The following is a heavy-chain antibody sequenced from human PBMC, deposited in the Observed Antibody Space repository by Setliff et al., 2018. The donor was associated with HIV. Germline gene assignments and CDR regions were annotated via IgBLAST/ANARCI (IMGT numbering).Heavy chain of an antibody. CDR1: GYTFTGYY. V-gene: IGHV1-2*06. CDR3: ARDVERYSSHSGSGP. J-gene: IGHJ5*02. D-gene: IGHD6-19*01. CDR2: INPNSGGT. Sequence: ASVKVSCKASGYTFTGYYMHWVRQAPGQGLEWMGRINPNSGGTNYAQKFQGRVTMTRDTSITTAYMEMRSLRSDDTAVYYCARDVERYSSHSGSGPWGQGTLVTV.